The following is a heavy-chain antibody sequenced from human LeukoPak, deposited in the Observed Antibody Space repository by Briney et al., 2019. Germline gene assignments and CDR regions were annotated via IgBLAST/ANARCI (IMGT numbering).Heavy chain of an antibody. J-gene: IGHJ5*02. CDR1: GFTFSSYW. CDR2: INTDGSST. Sequence: PGGSLRLSCAASGFTFSSYWMHWVRQAPGKGLVWVSRINTDGSSTSYADSVKGRFTISRDNAKNTLYLQMNSLRAEDTAVYYCARINRGRTYWFDPWGQGTLVTVSS. D-gene: IGHD1-26*01. V-gene: IGHV3-74*01. CDR3: ARINRGRTYWFDP.